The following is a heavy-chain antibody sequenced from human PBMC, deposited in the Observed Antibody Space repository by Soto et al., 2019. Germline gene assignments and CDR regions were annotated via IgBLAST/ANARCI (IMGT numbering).Heavy chain of an antibody. Sequence: EAQLLESGGGLVQAGGSLSLSCAASGFTFSSYAMNCVRQAPGKGLEWVSTIGGSDGSTSYADSVKGRFTISRDNSKNTLYLQLNSLRADDTALYYCAKDAITGTSFNWFDPWGQGTLVTVSS. J-gene: IGHJ5*02. CDR1: GFTFSSYA. CDR2: IGGSDGST. V-gene: IGHV3-23*01. CDR3: AKDAITGTSFNWFDP. D-gene: IGHD1-7*01.